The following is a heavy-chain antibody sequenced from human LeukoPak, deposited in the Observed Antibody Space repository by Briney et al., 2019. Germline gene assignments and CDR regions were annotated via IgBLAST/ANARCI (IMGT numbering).Heavy chain of an antibody. CDR3: ARHLPSDYYGSGSYGY. CDR1: GGSISSSSNY. D-gene: IGHD3-10*01. Sequence: SSETLSLTCTVSGGSISSSSNYWDWIRQPPGKGLEWIGSIYYIGSTYYNPSLKSRVTISVDTSKNQFSLRLSSVTAADTAVYYCARHLPSDYYGSGSYGYWGQGTLVTVSS. V-gene: IGHV4-39*07. CDR2: IYYIGST. J-gene: IGHJ4*02.